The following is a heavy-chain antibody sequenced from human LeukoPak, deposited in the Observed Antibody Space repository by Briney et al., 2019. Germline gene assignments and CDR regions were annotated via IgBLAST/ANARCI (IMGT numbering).Heavy chain of an antibody. J-gene: IGHJ4*02. CDR2: VYYSGTT. V-gene: IGHV4-59*01. D-gene: IGHD4-23*01. Sequence: PSETLSLTCTVSGGSISSYYWSWIRQPPGKGLEWIGYVYYSGTTNYNPSLKSRVIISVDTSKYQFSLKLSPVIAADTAVYYCARVGVDYSGNIIKYYFDYWGQGTLVTVSS. CDR1: GGSISSYY. CDR3: ARVGVDYSGNIIKYYFDY.